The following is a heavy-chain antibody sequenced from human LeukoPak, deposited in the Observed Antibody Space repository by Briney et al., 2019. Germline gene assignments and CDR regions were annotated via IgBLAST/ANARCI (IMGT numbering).Heavy chain of an antibody. CDR3: ARVADYYYYYMDV. J-gene: IGHJ6*03. V-gene: IGHV4-39*07. CDR2: TYYSGST. CDR1: GGSISSSNYY. Sequence: SETLSLTCIVSGGSISSSNYYWGWIRQPPGKGLEWIGSTYYSGSTYYNPSLKSRVTISVDTSKNQFSLKVRSVTAADTAVYYCARVADYYYYYMDVWGKGTTVTISS.